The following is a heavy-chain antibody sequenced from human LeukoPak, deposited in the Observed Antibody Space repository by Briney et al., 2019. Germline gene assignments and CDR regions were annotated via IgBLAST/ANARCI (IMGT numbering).Heavy chain of an antibody. D-gene: IGHD6-13*01. V-gene: IGHV4-59*08. CDR2: IYYSGST. J-gene: IGHJ6*02. CDR1: GGSISSYY. CDR3: ARHKAAAAYYYYYYGMDV. Sequence: PSENLSLTCTVSGGSISSYYWSWIRQPPGKGLEWIGYIYYSGSTNYNPSLKSRVTISVDTSKNQFSLKLSSVTAADTAVYYCARHKAAAAYYYYYYGMDVWGQGTTVTVSS.